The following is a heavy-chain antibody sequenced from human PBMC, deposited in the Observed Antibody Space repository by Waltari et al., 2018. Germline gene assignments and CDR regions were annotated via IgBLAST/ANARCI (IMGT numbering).Heavy chain of an antibody. CDR3: ARHSHVLRFLEWLSAFDY. J-gene: IGHJ4*02. CDR2: IYYSGST. D-gene: IGHD3-3*01. CDR1: VGSISSSSYY. Sequence: QLQLQESGPGLVKPSETLSLTCTVSVGSISSSSYYWGWIRQPPGKGLEWIGSIYYSGSTYYNPSLKSRVTISVDTSKNQFSLKLSSVTAADTAVYYCARHSHVLRFLEWLSAFDYWGQGTLVTVSS. V-gene: IGHV4-39*01.